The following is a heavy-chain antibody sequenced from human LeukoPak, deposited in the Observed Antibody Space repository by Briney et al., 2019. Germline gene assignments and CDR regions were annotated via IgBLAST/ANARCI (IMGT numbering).Heavy chain of an antibody. CDR1: DYSISSGYY. J-gene: IGHJ3*02. CDR2: IFYTGST. D-gene: IGHD3-10*01. V-gene: IGHV4-38-2*02. CDR3: AKSNGYGLIDI. Sequence: PSETLSLTCNVSDYSISSGYYWGWVRQPPGKALEWIGNIFYTGSTYYSPSLKSRVTISLDTSRNQFSLRLNSVTAADTAVYYCAKSNGYGLIDIWGQGTMVTVSS.